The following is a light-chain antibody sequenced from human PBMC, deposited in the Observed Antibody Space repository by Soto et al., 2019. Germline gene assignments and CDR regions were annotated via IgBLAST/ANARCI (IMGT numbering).Light chain of an antibody. CDR3: CSYAGSSTSV. V-gene: IGLV2-23*02. J-gene: IGLJ1*01. CDR2: EVS. Sequence: QSVLTQPASVSGSPGQSITISCTGTSSDVGSYNLVSWYQQHPGKAPKLMIYEVSKRPSGVSNRFSGSKSGNTVSLTISGLQAEDEADYYCCSYAGSSTSVFGTGTKSPS. CDR1: SSDVGSYNL.